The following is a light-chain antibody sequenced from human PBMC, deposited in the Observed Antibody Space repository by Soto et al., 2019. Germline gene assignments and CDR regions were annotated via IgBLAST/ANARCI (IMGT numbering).Light chain of an antibody. Sequence: QSVLTQPPSASGTPGQRVTISCSGSSSNIGSNTVNWYQQLPGTAPKLLIYNNNQWPSGVPDRISGSKSGTSASLAISGLHSEDEADYYCAASDDSLNAYVFGTGTKLTVL. J-gene: IGLJ1*01. V-gene: IGLV1-44*01. CDR3: AASDDSLNAYV. CDR1: SSNIGSNT. CDR2: NNN.